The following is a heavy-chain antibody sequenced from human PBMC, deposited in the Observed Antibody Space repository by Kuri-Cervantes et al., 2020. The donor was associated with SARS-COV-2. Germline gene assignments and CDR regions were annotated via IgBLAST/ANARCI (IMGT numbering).Heavy chain of an antibody. CDR3: ARTYYDILTGYCPFDY. Sequence: GGSLRLSCAASGFTFSSYAMSWVRQAPGKGLEWVSVIYSGGSTIYYADSVKGRFTISRDNAKNSLYLQMNSLRDEDTAVYYCARTYYDILTGYCPFDYWGQGTLVTVSS. V-gene: IGHV3-23*03. CDR2: IYSGGSTI. J-gene: IGHJ4*02. D-gene: IGHD3-9*01. CDR1: GFTFSSYA.